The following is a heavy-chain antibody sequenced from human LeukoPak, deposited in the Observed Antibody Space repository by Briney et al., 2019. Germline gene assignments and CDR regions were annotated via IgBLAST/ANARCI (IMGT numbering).Heavy chain of an antibody. CDR2: ISYDGSNK. CDR1: GFTFSSYG. J-gene: IGHJ4*02. D-gene: IGHD6-13*01. V-gene: IGHV3-30*03. CDR3: AHISSSWPDY. Sequence: PGGSLRLSCAASGFTFSSYGMHWVRQAPGKGLEWVAVISYDGSNKYYADSVKGRFTISRDNSKNTLYLQMNSLRAEDTAVYYCAHISSSWPDYWGQGTLVTVSS.